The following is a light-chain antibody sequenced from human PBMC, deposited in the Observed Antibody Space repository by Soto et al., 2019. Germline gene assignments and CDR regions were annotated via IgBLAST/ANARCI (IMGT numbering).Light chain of an antibody. CDR2: GAS. CDR1: QSVSSSY. V-gene: IGKV3-20*01. Sequence: EIVLPQYPGTLSLSPGERATLSCRASQSVSSSYLAWYQQKPGQAPRLLIYGASSRATGIPDRFSGSGSGTDFTLTISRLEPEDFAVYYCQQYGSSPLTFGPGTKVDIK. J-gene: IGKJ3*01. CDR3: QQYGSSPLT.